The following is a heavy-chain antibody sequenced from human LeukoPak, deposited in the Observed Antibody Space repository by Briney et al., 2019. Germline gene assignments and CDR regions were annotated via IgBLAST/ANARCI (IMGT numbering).Heavy chain of an antibody. CDR2: IYDSGST. D-gene: IGHD3-22*01. CDR1: GGSISSYY. J-gene: IGHJ4*02. CDR3: ARDSVYYGTDYFDY. V-gene: IGHV4-59*01. Sequence: SETLSLTCTVSGGSISSYYWSWTRQPPGKGLEWIGYIYDSGSTNYNPSLKSRVTISVDTSKNQFSLKLSSVTAADTAVYYCARDSVYYGTDYFDYWGQGTLVTVSS.